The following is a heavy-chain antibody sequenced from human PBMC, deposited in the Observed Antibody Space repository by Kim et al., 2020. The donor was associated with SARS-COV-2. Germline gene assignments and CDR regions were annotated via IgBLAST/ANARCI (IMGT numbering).Heavy chain of an antibody. Sequence: GGSLRLSCAASGFTFSDAWMRWVRQAPGKGLEWVGRIKNKIDGATVDYAAPVKGRFTISRDDSKSTLYLEMNSLKTEDSGIYYCTSMVLAEEIVVRPFDYWGQGTLVTVSS. CDR3: TSMVLAEEIVVRPFDY. J-gene: IGHJ4*02. CDR1: GFTFSDAW. D-gene: IGHD2-15*01. CDR2: IKNKIDGATV. V-gene: IGHV3-15*01.